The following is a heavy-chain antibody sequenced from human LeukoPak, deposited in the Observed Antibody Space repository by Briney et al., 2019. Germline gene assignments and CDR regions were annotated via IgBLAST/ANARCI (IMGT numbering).Heavy chain of an antibody. V-gene: IGHV3-23*01. D-gene: IGHD6-6*01. CDR2: ISSSGVNT. Sequence: GGSLRLSCAASGFSFSIYAMTWVRQAPGKGLEWVSSISSSGVNTYLADSVQGRFTISRDNSKNTLYLQMNTLRVEETAVYFCAKFTYTSSSRAFDYWGQGTLVTVSS. J-gene: IGHJ4*02. CDR3: AKFTYTSSSRAFDY. CDR1: GFSFSIYA.